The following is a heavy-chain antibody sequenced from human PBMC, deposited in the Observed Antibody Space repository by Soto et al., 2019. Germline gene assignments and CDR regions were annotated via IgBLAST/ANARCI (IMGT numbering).Heavy chain of an antibody. CDR1: GFTFSSYW. V-gene: IGHV3-30*18. D-gene: IGHD3-10*01. CDR3: AKEEITLVRGVIDY. CDR2: ISYDGSDK. J-gene: IGHJ4*02. Sequence: GGSLRLSCAASGFTFSSYWMSWVRQAPGKGLEWVAVISYDGSDKYYADSVKGRFTISRDNSKNTLYLQMNSLRTEDTAVYYCAKEEITLVRGVIDYWGQGA.